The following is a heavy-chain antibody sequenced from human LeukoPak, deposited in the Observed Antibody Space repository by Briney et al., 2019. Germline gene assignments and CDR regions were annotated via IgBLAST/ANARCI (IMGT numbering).Heavy chain of an antibody. J-gene: IGHJ4*02. CDR1: GGSISSGGYY. Sequence: PSETLSLTCTVSGGSISSGGYYWSWIRQHPGKGLEWIGYIYYSGSTYYNPSLKSRVTISVDTSKNQFSLKLSSVTAADTAVYYCARDRRVGARFDYWGQGTLVTVSS. V-gene: IGHV4-31*03. CDR2: IYYSGST. CDR3: ARDRRVGARFDY. D-gene: IGHD1-26*01.